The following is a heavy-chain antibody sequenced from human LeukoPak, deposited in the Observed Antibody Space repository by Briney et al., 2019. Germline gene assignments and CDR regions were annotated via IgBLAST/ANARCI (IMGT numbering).Heavy chain of an antibody. D-gene: IGHD2-15*01. CDR1: GFTFSSYA. CDR3: AKGRYCSGGSCYSEYFDY. Sequence: PGGSLRLSCAASGFTFSSYAMSWVRQAPGKGLEWVSAISGSGGSTYYADSVKGRFTISRDNSKNTLYLQMNSLRAVDTAVYYCAKGRYCSGGSCYSEYFDYWGQGTLVTVSS. CDR2: ISGSGGST. J-gene: IGHJ4*02. V-gene: IGHV3-23*01.